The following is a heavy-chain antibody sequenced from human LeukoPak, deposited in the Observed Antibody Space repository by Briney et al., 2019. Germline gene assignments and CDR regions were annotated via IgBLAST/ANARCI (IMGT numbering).Heavy chain of an antibody. CDR2: IIGGAGGT. CDR1: GFSFSSHG. Sequence: PGGSLRLSCAASGFSFSSHGMCWVRQAPGKGLEWVSGIIGGAGGTYYADSVKGRFTISRDNAKNTLYLQMNSLRAEDTAVYYCAHGSMYQLDYWGQGTLVTVSS. CDR3: AHGSMYQLDY. V-gene: IGHV3-23*01. J-gene: IGHJ4*02. D-gene: IGHD2-2*01.